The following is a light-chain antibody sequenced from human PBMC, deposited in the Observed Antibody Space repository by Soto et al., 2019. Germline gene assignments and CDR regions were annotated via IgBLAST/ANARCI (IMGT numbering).Light chain of an antibody. CDR2: NAS. CDR3: QQYNSYPIT. Sequence: DIQMTQSPSTLSASVGDRVTITCRASQSISSWLAWYQQKPGKAPKLLIYNASSLESGVPSRFSGSGYGTELTLTISSLQPDDFAAYYCQQYNSYPITFGQGTRLEIK. J-gene: IGKJ5*01. V-gene: IGKV1-5*03. CDR1: QSISSW.